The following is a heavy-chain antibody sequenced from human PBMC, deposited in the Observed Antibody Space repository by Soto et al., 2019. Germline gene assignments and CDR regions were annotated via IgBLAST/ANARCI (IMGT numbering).Heavy chain of an antibody. D-gene: IGHD1-1*01. Sequence: GESLKISCAASGFTFSSYAMSWVRQAPGKGLEWVSGINGGGDSTYFADSVRGRFTISRDNSKNTLFLQMNSLRAEDTAVYYCARGWTFDLWGQGTLVTVSS. CDR1: GFTFSSYA. CDR2: INGGGDST. V-gene: IGHV3-23*01. J-gene: IGHJ4*02. CDR3: ARGWTFDL.